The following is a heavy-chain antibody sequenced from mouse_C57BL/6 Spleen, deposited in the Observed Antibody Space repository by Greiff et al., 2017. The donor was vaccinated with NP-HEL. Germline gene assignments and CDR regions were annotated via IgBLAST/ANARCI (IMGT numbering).Heavy chain of an antibody. CDR1: GFAIKDYY. D-gene: IGHD1-1*01. J-gene: IGHJ2*01. Sequence: VQLQQSGAELVKPGASVKLSCTASGFAIKDYYMHWVKQRPEQGLEWIGRIDPEDGETKYAPKFQGKATITADTSSNTAYLQLSSLTSEDTAVYYCASGGVVAPYYFDYWGQGTTLTVSS. CDR2: IDPEDGET. V-gene: IGHV14-2*01. CDR3: ASGGVVAPYYFDY.